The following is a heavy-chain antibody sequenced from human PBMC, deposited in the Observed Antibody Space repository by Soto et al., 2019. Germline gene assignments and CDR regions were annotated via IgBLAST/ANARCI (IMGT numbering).Heavy chain of an antibody. J-gene: IGHJ1*01. CDR1: GFTFSRYG. CDR2: ISYDGSNK. Sequence: PGGSLRLSCAASGFTFSRYGMHWVRQAPGKGLEWVAVISYDGSNKYYADSVKGRFTISRDNSKNTLYLQMNSLRAEDTAVYYCAKGVVVAATYFHHWGQGTLVTVSS. V-gene: IGHV3-30*18. D-gene: IGHD2-15*01. CDR3: AKGVVVAATYFHH.